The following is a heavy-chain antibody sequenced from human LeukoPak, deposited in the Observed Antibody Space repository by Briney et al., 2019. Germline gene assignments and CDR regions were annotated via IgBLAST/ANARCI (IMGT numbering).Heavy chain of an antibody. CDR2: IYSGGST. Sequence: PGGSLRLSCAASGFTVSRNYMSWVRQAPGKGLEWVSVIYSGGSTYYADSVKGRFTISRDNSKNTLYLQMNSLRAEDTAVYYCARVRQWLVGKYFDYWGQGTLVTVSS. CDR1: GFTVSRNY. D-gene: IGHD6-19*01. CDR3: ARVRQWLVGKYFDY. V-gene: IGHV3-53*01. J-gene: IGHJ4*02.